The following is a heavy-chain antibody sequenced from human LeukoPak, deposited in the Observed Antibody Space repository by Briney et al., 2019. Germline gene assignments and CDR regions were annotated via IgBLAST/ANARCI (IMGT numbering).Heavy chain of an antibody. D-gene: IGHD1-26*01. J-gene: IGHJ4*02. CDR3: AKRTPYTGSSQSFDY. V-gene: IGHV3-23*01. Sequence: GGSLRLSCVASGFTFSDYAMSWVRQAPGKGLEWVSAISGSADNTYYADSVKGRFAISRDNSKNTLYLQLSTLRADDTAVYYCAKRTPYTGSSQSFDYWGQGTLVTVS. CDR2: ISGSADNT. CDR1: GFTFSDYA.